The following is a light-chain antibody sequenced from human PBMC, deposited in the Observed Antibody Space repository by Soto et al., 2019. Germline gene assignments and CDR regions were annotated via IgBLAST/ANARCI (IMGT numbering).Light chain of an antibody. J-gene: IGLJ1*01. CDR2: VVS. CDR1: SNDVGSYNL. Sequence: QSALTQPASVSGSPGQSITISCTGTSNDVGSYNLVSWYQHHPGKAPQLMIFVVSKRPSGVSNRFSGSKSGNTASLTISGLQAEDEADYYCCSYAGDNYVLGAGTKVTVL. V-gene: IGLV2-23*02. CDR3: CSYAGDNYV.